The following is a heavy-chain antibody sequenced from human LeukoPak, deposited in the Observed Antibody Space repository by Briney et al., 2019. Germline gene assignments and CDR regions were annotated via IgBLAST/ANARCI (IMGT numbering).Heavy chain of an antibody. CDR1: GGSFSGYY. CDR2: INHSGST. CDR3: ARAKALAGHFDF. Sequence: SETLSLTCAVYGGSFSGYYWSWIRQPPGKGLEWIGEINHSGSTNYNPSLKSRVTISVDTSKNHFSLNLSSVTAADTAVYYCARAKALAGHFDFWGQGSLVTVSS. J-gene: IGHJ4*02. V-gene: IGHV4-34*01. D-gene: IGHD2-15*01.